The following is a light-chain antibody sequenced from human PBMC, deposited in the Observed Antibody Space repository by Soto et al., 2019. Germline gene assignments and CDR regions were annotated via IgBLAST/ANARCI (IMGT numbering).Light chain of an antibody. CDR3: QQYGSSPT. J-gene: IGKJ1*01. V-gene: IGKV3-20*01. CDR1: QSVTSSY. CDR2: GAS. Sequence: EIVLTQSPGTLSLSPGERATLSCRASQSVTSSYLTWYQQKHGQAPRLLIYGASSRATGIPDRFSGSGAGTDFTLTISRLEPEDFAVDYCQQYGSSPTFGRGTKVEIK.